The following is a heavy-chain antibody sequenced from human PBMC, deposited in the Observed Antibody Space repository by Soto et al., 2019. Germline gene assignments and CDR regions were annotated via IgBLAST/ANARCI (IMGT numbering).Heavy chain of an antibody. V-gene: IGHV3-48*03. D-gene: IGHD2-2*01. J-gene: IGHJ6*02. CDR2: ISSSGETV. CDR3: AREGFYAMDV. Sequence: HPGGSLRLSCEVSGFTFSSYEMYWVRQAPGKGLEWVAYISSSGETVYYAGSVQGRFTISRDNAENSLYLQMSSLGAEDTAIYYCAREGFYAMDVWGQGTTVTVSS. CDR1: GFTFSSYE.